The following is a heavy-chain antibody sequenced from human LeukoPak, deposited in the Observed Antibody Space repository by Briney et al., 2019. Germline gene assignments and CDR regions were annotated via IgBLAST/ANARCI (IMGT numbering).Heavy chain of an antibody. CDR3: ARGGAIRSKYNWFDP. CDR2: IVVGSGNT. J-gene: IGHJ5*02. D-gene: IGHD4-17*01. Sequence: SVKVSCKASGFTFTSSAMQWVRQARGQRLEWIGWIVVGSGNTNYAQKFQERVTITRNTSISTAYMELSSLRSEDTAVYYCARGGAIRSKYNWFDPWGQGTLVTVSS. CDR1: GFTFTSSA. V-gene: IGHV1-58*02.